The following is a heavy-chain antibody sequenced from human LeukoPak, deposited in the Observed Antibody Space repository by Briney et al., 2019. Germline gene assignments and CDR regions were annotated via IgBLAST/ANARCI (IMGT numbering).Heavy chain of an antibody. D-gene: IGHD3-16*02. V-gene: IGHV4-4*07. CDR1: VGSISSYY. CDR2: IFTSGRT. CDR3: ARDNRDLVGGVIVYYFDY. J-gene: IGHJ4*02. Sequence: PSQTLSLTCTVSVGSISSYYWGWVRQPAGKGLGWVGRIFTSGRTNYNPSLKSRVTMSVDTSKNQFSLNLSSVAAADTAVYYCARDNRDLVGGVIVYYFDYWGQGTLVTVSS.